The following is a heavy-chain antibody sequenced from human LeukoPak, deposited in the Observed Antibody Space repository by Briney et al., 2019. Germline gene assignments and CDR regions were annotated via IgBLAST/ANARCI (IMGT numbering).Heavy chain of an antibody. CDR1: GFTFSSYS. CDR2: ISDSSSTM. V-gene: IGHV3-48*02. D-gene: IGHD6-19*01. J-gene: IGHJ4*02. CDR3: ARDSSGWYYFDY. Sequence: GGSLRLSCAASGFTFSSYSMNWVRQAPGKGLEWVSYISDSSSTMYYADSVKGRFTISRDNAKNSLYLQMNSLRDEDTAVYYCARDSSGWYYFDYWGQGTLVTVSS.